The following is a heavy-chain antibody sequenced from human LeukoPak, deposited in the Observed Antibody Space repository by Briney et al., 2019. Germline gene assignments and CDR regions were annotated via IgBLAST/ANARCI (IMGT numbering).Heavy chain of an antibody. CDR1: GGSISGYF. Sequence: SETLSLTCTVSGGSISGYFWSWIRQPPGKGLEWIGYIYYSGSTYYNPSLKSRVTISVDTSKNQFSLKLSSVTAADTAVYYCARHVGRGMDVWGQGTTVTVSS. CDR3: ARHVGRGMDV. J-gene: IGHJ6*02. D-gene: IGHD1-26*01. V-gene: IGHV4-59*08. CDR2: IYYSGST.